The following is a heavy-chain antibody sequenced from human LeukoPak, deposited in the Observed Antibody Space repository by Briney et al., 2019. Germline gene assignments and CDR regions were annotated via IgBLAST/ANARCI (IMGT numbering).Heavy chain of an antibody. V-gene: IGHV4-31*03. J-gene: IGHJ4*02. CDR3: ARDRDDYGDYGHD. CDR1: GGSISSGGYS. Sequence: SQTLSLTCTVSGGSISSGGYSWSWIRQHPGKGLEWIGYIYYSGSTYYNPSLKSRVTISVDTSKNQFSLKLSSVTAADTAVYYCARDRDDYGDYGHDWGQGTLVTVSS. D-gene: IGHD4-17*01. CDR2: IYYSGST.